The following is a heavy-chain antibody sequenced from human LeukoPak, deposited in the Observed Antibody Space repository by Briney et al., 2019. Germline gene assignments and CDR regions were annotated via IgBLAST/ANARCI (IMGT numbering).Heavy chain of an antibody. CDR2: IYYSGST. CDR1: GGSISSSSYY. D-gene: IGHD3-9*01. CDR3: AAITIFSPGYFDY. V-gene: IGHV4-39*07. J-gene: IGHJ4*02. Sequence: SETLSLTCTVSGGSISSSSYYWGWIRQPPGKGLEWIGSIYYSGSTYYNPSLKSRVTISVDTSKNQFSLKLSSVTAADTAVYYCAAITIFSPGYFDYWGQGTLVTVSS.